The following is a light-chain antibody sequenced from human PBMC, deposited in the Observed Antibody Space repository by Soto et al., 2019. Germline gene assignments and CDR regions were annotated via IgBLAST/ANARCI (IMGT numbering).Light chain of an antibody. CDR1: ESVSSIY. CDR3: QQSLNPKT. J-gene: IGKJ1*01. V-gene: IGKV3-20*01. CDR2: GAS. Sequence: ENVLTESPGTLSLSPGERATLSCRASESVSSIYVAWYQQKPGQAPTLLIYGASTRATGIPDRFSGSGSGTDFTLTIDRLEPEDFAVYYCQQSLNPKTFGQGTKVVIK.